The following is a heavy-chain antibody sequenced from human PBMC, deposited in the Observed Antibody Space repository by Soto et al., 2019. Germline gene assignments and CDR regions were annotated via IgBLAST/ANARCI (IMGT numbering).Heavy chain of an antibody. CDR3: AGPTPRYNWNYGYGYYYYGMDV. V-gene: IGHV4-39*01. Sequence: QLQLQESGPGLVKPSETLSLTCTVSGGSISSSSYYWGWIRQPPGKGLEWIGSIYYSGSTYYNPSLKSRVTISVDTSKNQYSLKLSSVTAADTAVYYCAGPTPRYNWNYGYGYYYYGMDVWGQGTTVTVSS. J-gene: IGHJ6*02. CDR1: GGSISSSSYY. D-gene: IGHD1-7*01. CDR2: IYYSGST.